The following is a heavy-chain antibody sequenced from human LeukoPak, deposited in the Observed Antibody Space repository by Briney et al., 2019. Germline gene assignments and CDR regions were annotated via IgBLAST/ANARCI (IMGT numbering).Heavy chain of an antibody. CDR1: GGSISSYY. V-gene: IGHV4-59*08. D-gene: IGHD5-18*01. CDR2: IYYSGST. CDR3: AGGYSSPHKWFDP. Sequence: SETLSLTCTVSGGSISSYYWSWIRQPPGKGLEWIGYIYYSGSTNYNPSLKSRVTISVDTSKNQFSLKLSSVTAADTAVYYRAGGYSSPHKWFDPWGQGTLVAVSS. J-gene: IGHJ5*02.